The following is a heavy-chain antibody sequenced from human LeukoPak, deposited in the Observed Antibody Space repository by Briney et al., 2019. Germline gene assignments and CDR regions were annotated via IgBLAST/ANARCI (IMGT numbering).Heavy chain of an antibody. CDR2: IYYSGST. V-gene: IGHV4-59*01. Sequence: PSETLSLTCTVSGGSISSYYWSWIRQPPGKGLEWIGYIYYSGSTNYNPPLKSRVTISVDTSKNQFSLKLSSVTAADTAVYYCARGGYSYGYYYYGMDVWGQGTTVTVSS. CDR1: GGSISSYY. D-gene: IGHD5-18*01. J-gene: IGHJ6*02. CDR3: ARGGYSYGYYYYGMDV.